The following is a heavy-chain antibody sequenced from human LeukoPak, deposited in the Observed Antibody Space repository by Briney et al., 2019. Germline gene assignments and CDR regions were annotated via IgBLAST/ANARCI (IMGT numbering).Heavy chain of an antibody. CDR3: ARAPRWEPIDY. J-gene: IGHJ4*02. Sequence: GGSLRLSCAASGFTFSSYWMSWVRQAPGKGLEWVANIRQDGSDKYYVDSVKGRFTISRDNAKNSLYLQMNSLRAEDTAVFYCARAPRWEPIDYWGQGTLVTVSS. CDR1: GFTFSSYW. CDR2: IRQDGSDK. V-gene: IGHV3-7*01. D-gene: IGHD1-26*01.